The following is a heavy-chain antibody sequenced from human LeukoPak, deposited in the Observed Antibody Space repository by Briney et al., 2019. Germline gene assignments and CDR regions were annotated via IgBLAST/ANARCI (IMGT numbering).Heavy chain of an antibody. Sequence: SETLSLTCGVYGGSFSGHFYSWIRQPPGKGLEWIGEITHRGSINYNPSLKSRVAMSVDPSKNHFSLNLTSVTAADNGVYYCARALAAAVINWGQGTLVTVSS. D-gene: IGHD6-13*01. CDR2: ITHRGSI. V-gene: IGHV4-34*01. J-gene: IGHJ1*01. CDR3: ARALAAAVIN. CDR1: GGSFSGHF.